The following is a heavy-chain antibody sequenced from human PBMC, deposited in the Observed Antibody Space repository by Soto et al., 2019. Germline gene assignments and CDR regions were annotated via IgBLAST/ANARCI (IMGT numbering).Heavy chain of an antibody. Sequence: QVTLKESGPPLVKPTQTLTLTCTFSGFSLTTDGMAVGWIRQPPGKALEWLALIYWNEDKRYSPTLRSRLTITRDTSKNQVVLTMTNMDPVDTATYYCAHRPGYWDSSAPYRWGQGTLVTVSS. V-gene: IGHV2-5*01. J-gene: IGHJ5*02. CDR1: GFSLTTDGMA. CDR2: IYWNEDK. D-gene: IGHD3-22*01. CDR3: AHRPGYWDSSAPYR.